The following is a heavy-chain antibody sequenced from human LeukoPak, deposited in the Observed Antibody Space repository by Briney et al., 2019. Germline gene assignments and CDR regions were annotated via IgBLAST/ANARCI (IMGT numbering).Heavy chain of an antibody. CDR2: ISGGGGST. J-gene: IGHJ4*02. Sequence: GGSLRLSCAASGFIFTSHWMSWVRQAPGKGLEWVSSISGGGGSTYYADSVKGRFTISRDNSKDTLYPQMNTLRAEDTAVYYCAKLESIIAVAGVGYWGQGTLVTVSS. CDR3: AKLESIIAVAGVGY. CDR1: GFIFTSHW. V-gene: IGHV3-23*01. D-gene: IGHD6-19*01.